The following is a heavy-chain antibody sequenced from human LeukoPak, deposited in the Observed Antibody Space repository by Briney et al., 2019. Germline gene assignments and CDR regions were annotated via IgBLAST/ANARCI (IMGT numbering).Heavy chain of an antibody. Sequence: GESLKISCKGSGYRFTSYWIGWVRQMPGKGLEWMGIIYPGDPNTRYSPSFQGQVTISADKSISTAYLQWSSLKASDTAMYYCARHSGSYYIEYYFDYWGQGTLVTVSS. CDR2: IYPGDPNT. CDR1: GYRFTSYW. CDR3: ARHSGSYYIEYYFDY. J-gene: IGHJ4*02. V-gene: IGHV5-51*01. D-gene: IGHD1-26*01.